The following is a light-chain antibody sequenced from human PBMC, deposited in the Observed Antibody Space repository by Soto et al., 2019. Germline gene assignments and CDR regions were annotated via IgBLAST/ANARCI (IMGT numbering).Light chain of an antibody. V-gene: IGKV3-15*01. CDR3: QQYYSWPPLT. CDR2: GAS. CDR1: QSVNSN. Sequence: EIVMTQSPATLSVSPGERATLSCRASQSVNSNLAWYHQKPGQAPRLLIYGASTRATGIPARFSGSGSGTEFTLTFSSVQSEDFAVYYCQQYYSWPPLTFGGGTKVEIK. J-gene: IGKJ4*01.